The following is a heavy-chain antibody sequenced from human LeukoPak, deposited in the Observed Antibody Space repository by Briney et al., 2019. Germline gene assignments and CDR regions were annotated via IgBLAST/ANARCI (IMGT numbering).Heavy chain of an antibody. CDR1: GYTFTGYY. D-gene: IGHD3-22*01. CDR3: ARDTAGYYNDSSGYFDY. CDR2: NNPNSGGT. J-gene: IGHJ4*02. Sequence: GASVKVSCKASGYTFTGYYMHWVRQAPGQGLEWMGWNNPNSGGTNYAQKFQGWVTMTRDTSISTAYMELSRLRSDDTAVYYCARDTAGYYNDSSGYFDYWGQGTLVTVSS. V-gene: IGHV1-2*04.